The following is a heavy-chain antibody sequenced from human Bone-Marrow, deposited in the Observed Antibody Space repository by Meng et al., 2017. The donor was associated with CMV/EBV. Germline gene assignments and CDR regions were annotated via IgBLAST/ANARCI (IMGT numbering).Heavy chain of an antibody. CDR1: GFTFSSYD. Sequence: GVLKISCAASGFTFSSYDMHWVRQATGKGLEWVSAIGTAGDTYYPGSVKGRFTISRENAKNSLYLQMNSLRAGDTAVYYCARGPTYYDFWSGEPIDYWGQGTLVTVSS. V-gene: IGHV3-13*01. D-gene: IGHD3-3*01. CDR3: ARGPTYYDFWSGEPIDY. J-gene: IGHJ4*02. CDR2: IGTAGDT.